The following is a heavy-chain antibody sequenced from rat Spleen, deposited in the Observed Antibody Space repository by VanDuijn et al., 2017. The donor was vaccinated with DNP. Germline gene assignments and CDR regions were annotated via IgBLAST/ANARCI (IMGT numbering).Heavy chain of an antibody. CDR1: GYSITSGFR. CDR3: AIQLGVFDY. J-gene: IGHJ2*01. CDR2: INSEGST. D-gene: IGHD5-1*01. Sequence: EVQLQESGPGLVKPSQSLSLTCSVTGYSITSGFRWTWIRKFPGNKLEWRGYINSEGSTDYNPSLKSRDSITRDTSKNQFFLQINSVITEDTATYYCAIQLGVFDYWGQGVMVTVSS. V-gene: IGHV3-3*01.